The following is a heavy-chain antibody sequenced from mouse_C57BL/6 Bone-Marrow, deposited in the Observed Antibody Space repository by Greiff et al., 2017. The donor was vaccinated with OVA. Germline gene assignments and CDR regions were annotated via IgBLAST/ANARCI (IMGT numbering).Heavy chain of an antibody. Sequence: QVRLQQSGAELVRPGSSVKLSCKASGYTFTSYWMHWVKQRPIQGLEWIGNIDPSDSEPHYNQKFKDKATLTVDKSSSTAYMQLSSLTSEDSAVYYCARGDGAWFAYWGQGTLVTVSA. J-gene: IGHJ3*01. CDR3: ARGDGAWFAY. CDR1: GYTFTSYW. CDR2: IDPSDSEP. V-gene: IGHV1-52*01.